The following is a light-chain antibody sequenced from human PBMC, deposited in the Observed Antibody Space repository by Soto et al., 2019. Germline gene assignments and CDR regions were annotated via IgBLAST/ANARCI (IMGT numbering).Light chain of an antibody. CDR1: SGHSSYA. J-gene: IGLJ2*01. CDR3: QTWGTGALV. Sequence: QLVLTQSPSASASLGASVKLTCTLSSGHSSYAIAWHQQQPEKGPRYLMKVNSDGSHSKGDGISDRFSGSSSGAERYLTISSLQSEDEADYYCQTWGTGALVFGGGTKLTVL. V-gene: IGLV4-69*01. CDR2: VNSDGSH.